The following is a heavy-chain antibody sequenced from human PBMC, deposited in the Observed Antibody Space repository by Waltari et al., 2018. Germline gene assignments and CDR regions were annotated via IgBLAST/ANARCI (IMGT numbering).Heavy chain of an antibody. CDR3: ARHYIAARQEIGEYFQH. V-gene: IGHV3-53*01. CDR2: IYSGGRP. CDR1: GFTVSSNY. J-gene: IGHJ1*01. D-gene: IGHD6-6*01. Sequence: EVQLVESGGGLIQPGGSLRLSCAASGFTVSSNYMSWVRQAPGKGLEWVSVIYSGGRPYYAASVKGRFTISRDNSKNTLYLQMNSLRAEDTAVYYCARHYIAARQEIGEYFQHWGQGTLVTVSS.